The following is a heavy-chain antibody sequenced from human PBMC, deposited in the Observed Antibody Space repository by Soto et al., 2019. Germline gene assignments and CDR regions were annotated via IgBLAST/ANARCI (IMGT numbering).Heavy chain of an antibody. V-gene: IGHV3-23*01. CDR3: GDFYDDTNYAY. CDR2: IGAGGYTT. D-gene: IGHD2-21*02. Sequence: EVQLLQSGGGLVQPGGSLRLSCAGSGFTFKNYPMSWVRQAPGKGLEWVSAIGAGGYTTYYADSVKGRFTISRDNSEGTVYLHMSNLRAEDTALYFCGDFYDDTNYAYRGQGALVTFSS. J-gene: IGHJ4*02. CDR1: GFTFKNYP.